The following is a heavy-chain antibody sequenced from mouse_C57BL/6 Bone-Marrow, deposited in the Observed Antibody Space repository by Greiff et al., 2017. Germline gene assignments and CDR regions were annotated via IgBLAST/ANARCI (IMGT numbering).Heavy chain of an antibody. Sequence: EVMLVESGGGLVQPGESLKLSCESNEYEFPSHDMSWVRKTPEKRLELVAAINSDGGSTYYPDTMERRFIISRDNTKKTRYLQMSSLRSEDTALDYCARQMVTTRRYFDYWGQGTTLTVSS. CDR2: INSDGGST. V-gene: IGHV5-2*01. CDR1: EYEFPSHD. CDR3: ARQMVTTRRYFDY. D-gene: IGHD2-1*01. J-gene: IGHJ2*01.